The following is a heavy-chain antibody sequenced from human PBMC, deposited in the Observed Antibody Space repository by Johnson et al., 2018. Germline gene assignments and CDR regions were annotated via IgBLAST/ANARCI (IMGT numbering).Heavy chain of an antibody. CDR1: GFSFSTYW. J-gene: IGHJ6*03. V-gene: IGHV3-7*01. D-gene: IGHD3-3*01. Sequence: VQLQESGGGVVRPGESLRLSCAASGFSFSTYWMTWVRQAPGKGLKWVANIKEDGSEKYYVDSVKGRFTISRDNAKNSLFLQMNSLRADDAAVYYCVRVTSPLRFLGWFGDHPYYMDVWGKGTTVTVSS. CDR3: VRVTSPLRFLGWFGDHPYYMDV. CDR2: IKEDGSEK.